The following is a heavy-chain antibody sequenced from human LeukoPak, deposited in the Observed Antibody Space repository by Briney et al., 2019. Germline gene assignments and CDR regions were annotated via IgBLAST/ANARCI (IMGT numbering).Heavy chain of an antibody. Sequence: GGSRRLSCAASGFTFRNYGMSWVRQAPGKGLEWVSALSDSGTTTYYADSVKGRFTISRDNAKNSLYLQMNSLRAEDTAVYYCASKQWLVSDFDYWGQGTLVTVSS. D-gene: IGHD6-19*01. J-gene: IGHJ4*02. CDR3: ASKQWLVSDFDY. CDR2: LSDSGTTT. CDR1: GFTFRNYG. V-gene: IGHV3-23*01.